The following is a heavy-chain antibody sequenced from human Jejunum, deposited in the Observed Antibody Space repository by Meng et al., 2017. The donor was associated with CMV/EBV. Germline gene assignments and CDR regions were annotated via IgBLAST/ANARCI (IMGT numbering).Heavy chain of an antibody. CDR3: ARGRRNEPLFDY. J-gene: IGHJ4*02. Sequence: QGEVVQCGAEVKKPGSSVKVACKTSGGSFSTQTFSWVRQAPGRGGEWMGGLIAVFDKTKAAPRFQDRVTFTADESTSTAYMELSSLTFDDTAVYFCARGRRNEPLFDYWGQGTLVTVSS. CDR2: LIAVFDKT. D-gene: IGHD1-14*01. V-gene: IGHV1-69*13. CDR1: GGSFSTQT.